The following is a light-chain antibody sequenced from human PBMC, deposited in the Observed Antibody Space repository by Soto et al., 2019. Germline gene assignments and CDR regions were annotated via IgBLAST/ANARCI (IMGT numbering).Light chain of an antibody. V-gene: IGLV2-8*01. CDR3: SSHAGANKLV. CDR2: EVS. Sequence: QSVLTQPPSASGSPGQSVTISCTGTSSDVGGYNYVSWYQQHPGKAPKLMIYEVSKRPSGVPDRFSGSKSGNTASLTVSGLQAEDEADYHCSSHAGANKLVFGGGTKLTV. CDR1: SSDVGGYNY. J-gene: IGLJ2*01.